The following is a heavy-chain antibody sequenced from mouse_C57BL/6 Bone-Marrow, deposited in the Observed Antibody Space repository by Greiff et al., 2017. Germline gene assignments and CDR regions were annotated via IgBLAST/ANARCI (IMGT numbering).Heavy chain of an antibody. V-gene: IGHV5-9*01. J-gene: IGHJ2*01. CDR1: GFTFSSYT. CDR2: ISGGGGNT. D-gene: IGHD1-2*01. Sequence: EVKLMESGGGLVKPGGSLKLSCAASGFTFSSYTMSWVRQTPETRLEWVATISGGGGNTYYPDSVKGRLTISRDNAKNTLYLQMSSLRSEDTALYYCARRLRLDYWGQGTTLTVSS. CDR3: ARRLRLDY.